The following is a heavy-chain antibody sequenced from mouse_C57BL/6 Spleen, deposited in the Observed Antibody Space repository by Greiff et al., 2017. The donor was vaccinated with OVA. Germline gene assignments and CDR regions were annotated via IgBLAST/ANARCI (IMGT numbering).Heavy chain of an antibody. CDR2: IYPGDGDT. J-gene: IGHJ3*01. CDR3: ARGYDYDGWFAY. CDR1: GYAFSSYW. D-gene: IGHD2-4*01. V-gene: IGHV1-80*01. Sequence: VQLQQSGAELVKPGASVKISCKASGYAFSSYWMNWVKQRPGKGLEWIGQIYPGDGDTNYNGKFKGKATLTADKSSSTAYMQLSSLTSEDSAVYFCARGYDYDGWFAYWGQGTLVTVSA.